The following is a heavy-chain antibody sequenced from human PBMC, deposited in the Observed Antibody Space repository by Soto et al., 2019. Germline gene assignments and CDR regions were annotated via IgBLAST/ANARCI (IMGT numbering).Heavy chain of an antibody. CDR3: AKEPTAVDPRDLFGGNPPADY. Sequence: EVQLLESGGALLQPGGSLRLSCAASGFTFSSYAMNWVRQTPGKGLQWVSAISGSGENTYYADSVKGRFTISRDNSKNIPYFHMNGLTVEDTAMYYCAKEPTAVDPRDLFGGNPPADYWGQGTLVTVSS. CDR1: GFTFSSYA. D-gene: IGHD2-15*01. V-gene: IGHV3-23*01. CDR2: ISGSGENT. J-gene: IGHJ4*02.